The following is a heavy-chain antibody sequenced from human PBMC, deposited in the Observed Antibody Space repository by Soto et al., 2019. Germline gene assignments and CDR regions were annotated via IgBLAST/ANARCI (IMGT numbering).Heavy chain of an antibody. CDR1: GCSTDSYF. Sequence: TQSRTCRVSGCSTDSYFWSWIRHPPGQPLEWIGYIYYNGNTNYNPSLASRVTISVDQSKNHLSLKLTSLPVADPAPYYCARGGASSRWLDPEGEGTLVNVS. V-gene: IGHV4-59*01. CDR3: ARGGASSRWLDP. D-gene: IGHD6-6*01. CDR2: IYYNGNT. J-gene: IGHJ5*02.